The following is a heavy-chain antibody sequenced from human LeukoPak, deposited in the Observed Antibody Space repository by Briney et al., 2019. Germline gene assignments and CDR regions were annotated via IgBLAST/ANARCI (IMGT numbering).Heavy chain of an antibody. V-gene: IGHV3-30-3*01. D-gene: IGHD6-6*01. CDR3: ASAHSSSFAY. CDR1: GFTFNDYA. Sequence: GGSLRLSCAASGFTFNDYAMHWVRQAPGKGLEWVAVISYDGSNKYYADSVKGRFTISRDNSKNTLYLQMNSLRAEDTAVYYCASAHSSSFAYWGQGTLVTVSS. CDR2: ISYDGSNK. J-gene: IGHJ4*02.